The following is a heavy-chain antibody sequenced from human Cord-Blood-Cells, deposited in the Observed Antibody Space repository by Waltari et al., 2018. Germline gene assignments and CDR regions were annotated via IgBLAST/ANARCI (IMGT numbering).Heavy chain of an antibody. Sequence: QVQLVQSGAEVKKPGASVKVSCKASGYTFTSYDINWVRQPTGQGLEWMGWMKHNSGKTGHAQKVQGRGTITRNTSIRTAYMELSSLRSEDTAVYYCARGLGYCSSTSCYFDYWGQGTLVTVSS. CDR1: GYTFTSYD. J-gene: IGHJ4*02. V-gene: IGHV1-8*03. D-gene: IGHD2-2*01. CDR3: ARGLGYCSSTSCYFDY. CDR2: MKHNSGKT.